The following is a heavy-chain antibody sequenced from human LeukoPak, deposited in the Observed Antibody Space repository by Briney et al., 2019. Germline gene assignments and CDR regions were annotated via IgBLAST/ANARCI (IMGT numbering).Heavy chain of an antibody. CDR2: IKQDGSEK. Sequence: PGGSLRLSCAASGFTFSSFWMSWVRQSPGKGLEWVGNIKQDGSEKSYVDSVKGRFTFSRDNAKNSFYLQMSSLRAEDMAVYYCARVSYGDYIYYHFDYWGQGTLVTVSS. V-gene: IGHV3-7*01. CDR3: ARVSYGDYIYYHFDY. D-gene: IGHD4-17*01. J-gene: IGHJ4*02. CDR1: GFTFSSFW.